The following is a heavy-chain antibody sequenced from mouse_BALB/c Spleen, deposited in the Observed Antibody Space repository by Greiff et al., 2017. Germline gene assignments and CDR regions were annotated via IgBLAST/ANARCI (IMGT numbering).Heavy chain of an antibody. D-gene: IGHD2-10*02. CDR3: ARRVWSYAMDY. CDR1: GFTFSSYY. CDR2: INSNGGST. Sequence: EVKVEESGGGLVKLGGSLKLSCAASGFTFSSYYMSWVRQTPEKRLELVAAINSNGGSTYYPDTVKGRFTISRDNAKNTLYLQMSSLKSEDTALYYCARRVWSYAMDYWGQGTSVTVAS. V-gene: IGHV5-6-2*01. J-gene: IGHJ4*01.